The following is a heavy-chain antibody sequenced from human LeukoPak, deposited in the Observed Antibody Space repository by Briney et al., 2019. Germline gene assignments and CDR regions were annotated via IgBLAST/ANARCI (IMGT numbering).Heavy chain of an antibody. CDR1: GFTFISYE. V-gene: IGHV3-48*03. D-gene: IGHD2-15*01. CDR2: IDSISTTI. Sequence: PGGSLRLSCAASGFTFISYEMNWVRQAPGKGLEWIPYIDSISTTIYSADSVRGRFTISRDNAKNSLYLQMNSLRVEDTAIYYCARGAPLVVVTTGAFDIWGQGTMVTVSS. CDR3: ARGAPLVVVTTGAFDI. J-gene: IGHJ3*02.